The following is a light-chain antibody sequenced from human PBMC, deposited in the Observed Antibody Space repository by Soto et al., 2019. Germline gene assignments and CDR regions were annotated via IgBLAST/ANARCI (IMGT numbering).Light chain of an antibody. CDR2: AAS. V-gene: IGKV1-9*01. CDR3: QQLITSPFT. J-gene: IGKJ3*01. CDR1: QGISSY. Sequence: DIQLTQSPSFLSASVEDRVTITCRASQGISSYLAWYQQKPGKAPKLLIYAASTLQSGVPSRFSGSGSGTEFTLTISSLQPEDFATYYCQQLITSPFTFGPGTKVD.